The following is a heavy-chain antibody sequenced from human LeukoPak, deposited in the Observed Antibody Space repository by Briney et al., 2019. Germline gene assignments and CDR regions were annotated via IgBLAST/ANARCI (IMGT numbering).Heavy chain of an antibody. D-gene: IGHD5-18*01. CDR2: IGITSSSI. CDR1: GFAFSAYT. Sequence: GRSLRLSCAASGFAFSAYTMTWVRQAPGKGLEWVSSIGITSSSIYYADSVKGRFTISRDNAKNSLYLQMNSLRAEDTAIYFCARLYAYSNGYDANWGQGTLVTVSS. V-gene: IGHV3-21*01. J-gene: IGHJ4*02. CDR3: ARLYAYSNGYDAN.